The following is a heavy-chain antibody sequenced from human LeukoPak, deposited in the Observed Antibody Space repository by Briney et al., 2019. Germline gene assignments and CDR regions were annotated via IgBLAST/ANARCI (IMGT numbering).Heavy chain of an antibody. J-gene: IGHJ4*02. V-gene: IGHV4-59*01. Sequence: SETLSLTCTVSGGSISSYYWSWIRQPPGKGLEWIGYIYYSGSTNYNPSLKSRVTISVDTSKNQFSLKLSSVTAADMAVYYCARRVGYSYGGIDYWGQGTLVTVSS. CDR1: GGSISSYY. CDR2: IYYSGST. CDR3: ARRVGYSYGGIDY. D-gene: IGHD5-18*01.